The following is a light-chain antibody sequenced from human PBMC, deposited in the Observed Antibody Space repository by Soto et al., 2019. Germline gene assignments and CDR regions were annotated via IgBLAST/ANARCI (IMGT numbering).Light chain of an antibody. J-gene: IGKJ1*01. V-gene: IGKV1-39*01. CDR3: QQSYSTPWT. Sequence: DIQMTQSPSSLSASLGERVTVTCRASQSVRSYLNWYQQKPGKAPKLLIFAASSLQSGTPSRFSGSGSGTDFTLTISTLQPEDFATYYCQQSYSTPWTFGQGTKVDIK. CDR1: QSVRSY. CDR2: AAS.